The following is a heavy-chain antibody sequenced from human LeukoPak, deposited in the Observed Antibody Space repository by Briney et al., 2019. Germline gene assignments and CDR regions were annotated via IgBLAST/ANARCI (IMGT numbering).Heavy chain of an antibody. D-gene: IGHD5-24*01. J-gene: IGHJ2*01. CDR3: ASKMSTYWFFDV. V-gene: IGHV4-59*01. Sequence: SETLSLTCSVSGGSISSYDWSWIRQAPGKGLEWIGFAHYSGSTNYNPSLKSRVTISVDTSKSQFSLKLISVTAADTAVYYCASKMSTYWFFDVWGRGTLVTVSS. CDR2: AHYSGST. CDR1: GGSISSYD.